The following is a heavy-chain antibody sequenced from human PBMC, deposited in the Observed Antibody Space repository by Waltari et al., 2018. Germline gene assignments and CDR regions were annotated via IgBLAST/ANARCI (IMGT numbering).Heavy chain of an antibody. CDR3: ARLDFWTGSYY. J-gene: IGHJ4*02. CDR2: IYSGGST. D-gene: IGHD3-3*01. CDR1: GFTVSKNY. V-gene: IGHV3-53*01. Sequence: EVQLVESGGGLIQPGGSLRLSCAFSGFTVSKNYMGWVRQAPGKGMEWVSVIYSGGSTYYADSVKGRFTISRDSSGNTVYLQMSSLRAEDTALYYCARLDFWTGSYYWGQGTLVTVSS.